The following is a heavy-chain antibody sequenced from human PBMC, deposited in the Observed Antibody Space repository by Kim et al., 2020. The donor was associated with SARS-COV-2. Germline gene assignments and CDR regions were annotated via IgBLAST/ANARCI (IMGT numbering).Heavy chain of an antibody. Sequence: ASVKVSCKASGYTFTSYYMHWVRQAPGQGLEWMGIINPSGGSTSYAQKFQGRVTMTRDTSTSTVYMELSSLRSEDTAVYYCARDLKYYYDSSGYSSGAPEDFWGQETLVTVYS. CDR1: GYTFTSYY. CDR2: INPSGGST. CDR3: ARDLKYYYDSSGYSSGAPEDF. V-gene: IGHV1-46*01. D-gene: IGHD3-22*01. J-gene: IGHJ4*02.